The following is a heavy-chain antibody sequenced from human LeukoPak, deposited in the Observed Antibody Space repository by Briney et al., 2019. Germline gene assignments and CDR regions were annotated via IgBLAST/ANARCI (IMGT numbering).Heavy chain of an antibody. Sequence: ASVKVSCKGSGYTFTIYGVSWVRQAPGQGLEWMGWISGYNYNTEYAQKFQGRVTMTTDTSTRTAYMELRSLRSDDTAVYYCARDQPLGHYNFDYWGQGTLVTVSS. V-gene: IGHV1-18*01. CDR1: GYTFTIYG. J-gene: IGHJ4*02. CDR2: ISGYNYNT. CDR3: ARDQPLGHYNFDY. D-gene: IGHD3/OR15-3a*01.